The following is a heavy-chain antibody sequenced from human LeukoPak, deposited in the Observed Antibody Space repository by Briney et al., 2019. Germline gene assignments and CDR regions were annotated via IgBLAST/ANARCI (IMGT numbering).Heavy chain of an antibody. D-gene: IGHD6-19*01. CDR3: ARKGSSGWCFDY. CDR2: IYYSGST. Sequence: SETLSLTCTVSGGSISSYYWSWIRQPPGKGLEWIGYIYYSGSTNYNPSLKSRVTISVDTSKNQFSLKLISVTAADTAVYYCARKGSSGWCFDYWGQGTLVTVSS. V-gene: IGHV4-59*01. J-gene: IGHJ4*02. CDR1: GGSISSYY.